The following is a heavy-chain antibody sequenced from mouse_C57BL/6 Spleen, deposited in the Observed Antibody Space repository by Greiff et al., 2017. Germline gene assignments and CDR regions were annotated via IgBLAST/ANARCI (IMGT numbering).Heavy chain of an antibody. Sequence: EVQLQQSGPELVKPGASVKISCKASGYTFTDYYMNWVKQSHGKSLEWIGDINPNNGGTSYNQKFKGKATLTVDKSSSTAYMELRSLTSEDSAVYYCAMGYTPFAYCGQGSLVPVSA. CDR1: GYTFTDYY. V-gene: IGHV1-26*01. J-gene: IGHJ3*01. CDR3: AMGYTPFAY. D-gene: IGHD3-1*01. CDR2: INPNNGGT.